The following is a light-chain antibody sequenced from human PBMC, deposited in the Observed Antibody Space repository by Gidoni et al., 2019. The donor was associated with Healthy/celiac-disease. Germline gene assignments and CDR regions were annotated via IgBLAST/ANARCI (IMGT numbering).Light chain of an antibody. V-gene: IGKV1-9*01. CDR2: AAS. J-gene: IGKJ3*01. CDR3: QQLNSYLRPSIT. CDR1: QGISSY. Sequence: IQLTQSPSSLSASVGDRVTITCRASQGISSYLAWYQQKPGKAPKLLIYAASTLQSGVPSRFSGSGSGTDFTLTISSLQPEDFATYYCQQLNSYLRPSITFGPGTKVDIK.